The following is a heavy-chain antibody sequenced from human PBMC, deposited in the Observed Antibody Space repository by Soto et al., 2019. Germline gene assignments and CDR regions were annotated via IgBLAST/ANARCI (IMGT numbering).Heavy chain of an antibody. CDR2: IYPGDSDT. CDR1: GYSFTSYW. CDR3: AGSPYYYDSSCYNWFDP. V-gene: IGHV5-51*01. J-gene: IGHJ5*02. Sequence: PGESLKISCKGSGYSFTSYWIGWVRQMPGKGLEWMGIIYPGDSDTRYSPSFQGQVTISADKSISTAYLQWSSLKASDTAMYYCAGSPYYYDSSCYNWFDPWGQGTLVTVSS. D-gene: IGHD3-22*01.